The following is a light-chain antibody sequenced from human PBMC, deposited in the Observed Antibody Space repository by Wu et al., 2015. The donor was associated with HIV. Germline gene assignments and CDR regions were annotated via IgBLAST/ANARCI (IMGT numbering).Light chain of an antibody. CDR3: QQYGNSPWT. CDR1: LSVSNTY. Sequence: EIVLTQSPGTLSLSPGGRATLSCRASLSVSNTYLAWYQHKPGQAPRLLIYGTYSRAAGIPDRFSGSGSGTEFTLTINRLESEDLAVYYCQQYGNSPWTFGHGTKGGNQT. V-gene: IGKV3-20*01. J-gene: IGKJ1*01. CDR2: GTY.